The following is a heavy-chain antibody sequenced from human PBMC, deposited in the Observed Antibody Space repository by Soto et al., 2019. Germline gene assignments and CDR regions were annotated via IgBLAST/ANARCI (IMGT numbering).Heavy chain of an antibody. D-gene: IGHD2-15*01. J-gene: IGHJ4*02. V-gene: IGHV1-3*01. CDR2: INAGNGNT. CDR1: GYTFTSYA. CDR3: ARDRSIVVVVAATGFDY. Sequence: GASVKVSFKASGYTFTSYAMHWVRQAPGQRLEWMGWINAGNGNTKYSQKFQGRVTITRDTSASTAYMELSSLRSEDTAVYYCARDRSIVVVVAATGFDYWGQGTLVTVSS.